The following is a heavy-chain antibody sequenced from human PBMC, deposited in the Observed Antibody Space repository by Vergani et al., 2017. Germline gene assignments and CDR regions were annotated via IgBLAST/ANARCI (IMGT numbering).Heavy chain of an antibody. J-gene: IGHJ6*03. V-gene: IGHV1-18*01. D-gene: IGHD3-3*01. CDR2: ISAYNGNT. Sequence: QVQLVQSGAEVKKPGASVKVSCKASGYTFTSYGISLVRQAPGQGLEWMGWISAYNGNTNYAQKLQGRVTMTTDTSTSTAYMELRSLRSDDTAVYYCARDGGLDYDFWSGPYYMDVWGKGTTVTVSS. CDR3: ARDGGLDYDFWSGPYYMDV. CDR1: GYTFTSYG.